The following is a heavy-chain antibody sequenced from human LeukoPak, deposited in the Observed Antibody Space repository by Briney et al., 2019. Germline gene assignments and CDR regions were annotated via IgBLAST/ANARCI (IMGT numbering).Heavy chain of an antibody. CDR1: GGSISSYY. CDR2: IYDSGIT. Sequence: PSETLSLTCTVSGGSISSYYWSWIRQPPGVGLEWIGYIYDSGITNYNPSLKSRVTISTDTSENQLSLKLGSVTAADTAVYYCARGLDSGWYGEWTLWGQGILVTVSS. J-gene: IGHJ4*02. V-gene: IGHV4-59*12. D-gene: IGHD6-19*01. CDR3: ARGLDSGWYGEWTL.